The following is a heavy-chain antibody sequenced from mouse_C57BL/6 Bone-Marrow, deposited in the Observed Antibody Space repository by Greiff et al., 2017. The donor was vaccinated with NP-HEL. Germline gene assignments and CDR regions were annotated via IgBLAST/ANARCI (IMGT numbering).Heavy chain of an antibody. CDR3: ARPHDYGREGHYAMDY. V-gene: IGHV5-17*01. Sequence: DVHLVESGGGLVKPGGSLKLSCAASGFTFSDYGMHWVRQAPEKGLEWVAYISSGSSTIYYADTVKGRFTISRDNAKNTLFLQMTSLRSEDTAMYYCARPHDYGREGHYAMDYWGQGTSVTVSS. CDR1: GFTFSDYG. J-gene: IGHJ4*01. CDR2: ISSGSSTI. D-gene: IGHD1-1*01.